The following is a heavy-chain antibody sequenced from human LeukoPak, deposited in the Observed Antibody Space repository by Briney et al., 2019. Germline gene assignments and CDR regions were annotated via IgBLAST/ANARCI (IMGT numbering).Heavy chain of an antibody. V-gene: IGHV3-30-3*01. CDR2: ISYDGSNK. J-gene: IGHJ4*02. Sequence: PGRSLRLSCAASGFTFSSYAMHWVRQAPGKGPEWVAVISYDGSNKYYADSVKGRFTISRDNSKNTLYLQMNSLRAEDTAVYYCAKDHRPGLGKYYFDYWGQGTLVTVSS. CDR3: AKDHRPGLGKYYFDY. CDR1: GFTFSSYA. D-gene: IGHD1-1*01.